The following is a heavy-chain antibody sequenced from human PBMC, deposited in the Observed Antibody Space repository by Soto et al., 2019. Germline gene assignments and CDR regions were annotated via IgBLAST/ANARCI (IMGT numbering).Heavy chain of an antibody. CDR3: ARDCSSSSCSVWHY. Sequence: GGSLRLSCAASGFSLSNHAMTWVRQAPGKGLEWVSGITGSADKTYYADSVKGRFIISRDNSKNTLYLQMNSLRAEDTALYYCARDCSSSSCSVWHYWGQGTLVTVSS. V-gene: IGHV3-23*01. D-gene: IGHD2-2*01. CDR2: ITGSADKT. J-gene: IGHJ4*02. CDR1: GFSLSNHA.